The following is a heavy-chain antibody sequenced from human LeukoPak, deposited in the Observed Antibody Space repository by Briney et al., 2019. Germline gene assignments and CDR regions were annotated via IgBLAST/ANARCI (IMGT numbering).Heavy chain of an antibody. Sequence: GGSLRLSCAASGFTVSSNYMSWVRQAPGKGLEWVSVIYSGGSTYYADSVKGRFTISRDNSKNTLYLQMNSLRAEDTAVYYCAKGQIVGAPPGKYYFDYWGQGTLVTVSS. CDR3: AKGQIVGAPPGKYYFDY. V-gene: IGHV3-53*01. D-gene: IGHD1-26*01. J-gene: IGHJ4*02. CDR1: GFTVSSNY. CDR2: IYSGGST.